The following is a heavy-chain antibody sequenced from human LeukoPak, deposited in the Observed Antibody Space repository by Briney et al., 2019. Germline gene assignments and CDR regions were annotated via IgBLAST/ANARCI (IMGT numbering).Heavy chain of an antibody. D-gene: IGHD2-2*02. J-gene: IGHJ4*02. Sequence: GGSLRLSCAASGFTFSSYGMHWVRQAPGKGLEWVAFIRYDGSNKYYADSVKGRFTISRDNSKNTLCLQMNSLRAEDTAVYYCAKGLLDCSSTSCYTPFDYWARGPWSPSPQ. V-gene: IGHV3-30*02. CDR1: GFTFSSYG. CDR2: IRYDGSNK. CDR3: AKGLLDCSSTSCYTPFDY.